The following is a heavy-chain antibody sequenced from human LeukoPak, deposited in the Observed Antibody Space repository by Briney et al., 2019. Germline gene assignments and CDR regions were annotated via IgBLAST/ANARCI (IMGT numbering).Heavy chain of an antibody. CDR3: ARNGQQVRYFQH. D-gene: IGHD6-13*01. Sequence: ASVKVSCKASGYTFTNYDINWVRQATGQGLEWMGWMNPNSGNTGYAQKFQGRVNMTRNTSISTAYMELSSQRLEDTAVYYCARNGQQVRYFQHWGQGTLVTVSS. J-gene: IGHJ1*01. CDR1: GYTFTNYD. V-gene: IGHV1-8*01. CDR2: MNPNSGNT.